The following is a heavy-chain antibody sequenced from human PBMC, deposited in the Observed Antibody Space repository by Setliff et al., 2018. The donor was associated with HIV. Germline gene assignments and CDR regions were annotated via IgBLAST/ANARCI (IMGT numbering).Heavy chain of an antibody. CDR3: ARSRPTNYFDY. J-gene: IGHJ4*02. CDR1: GFTFSDYS. Sequence: PGGSLRLSCTASGFTFSDYSMSWIRQAPGKGLEWVSYISSSSSTIHHSDSVRGRFTISRDNAKNSLYLQMNSLRAEDTAMYYCARSRPTNYFDYWGQGTLVTVS. V-gene: IGHV3-11*04. D-gene: IGHD2-2*01. CDR2: ISSSSSTI.